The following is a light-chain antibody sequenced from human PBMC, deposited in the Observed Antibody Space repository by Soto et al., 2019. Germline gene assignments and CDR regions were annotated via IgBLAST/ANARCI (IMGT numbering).Light chain of an antibody. V-gene: IGLV2-14*01. CDR1: SSDVGGHHY. J-gene: IGLJ2*01. CDR2: EVT. CDR3: KSYDSNTVV. Sequence: QSALTQPASVSGSPGQSITISCTGTSSDVGGHHYVSWYQQHPGTAPKLMIYEVTNRPSGVSNRFSGSKSGNTASLTISGLQAEDEADYYCKSYDSNTVVFGGGTKLTVL.